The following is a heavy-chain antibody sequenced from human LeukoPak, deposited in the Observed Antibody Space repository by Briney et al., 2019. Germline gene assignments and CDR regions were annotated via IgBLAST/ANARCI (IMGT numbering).Heavy chain of an antibody. Sequence: PSETLSLTCTVSGGSISNYFLSWIRQPAGKGLEWIGRIDSSGNTNYNPSLTSRVTMSIDTSKNQFSLRLSSVTDADTAIYYCAGRIRDRCTSSVCYPYFGYWGQGTLLTVSS. V-gene: IGHV4-4*07. CDR1: GGSISNYF. CDR2: IDSSGNT. CDR3: AGRIRDRCTSSVCYPYFGY. J-gene: IGHJ4*02. D-gene: IGHD2-2*01.